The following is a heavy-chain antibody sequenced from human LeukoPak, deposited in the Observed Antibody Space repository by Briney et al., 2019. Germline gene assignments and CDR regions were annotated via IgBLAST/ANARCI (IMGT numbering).Heavy chain of an antibody. CDR2: IYYSGST. D-gene: IGHD3-3*01. CDR3: ARDFWSGYGRFDP. V-gene: IGHV4-59*12. CDR1: GGSISSYY. J-gene: IGHJ5*02. Sequence: SETLSLTCTVSGGSISSYYWSWIRQPPGKGLEWIGYIYYSGSTNYNPSLKSRVTISVDTSKNQFSLELSSVTAADTAVYYCARDFWSGYGRFDPWGQGTLVTVSS.